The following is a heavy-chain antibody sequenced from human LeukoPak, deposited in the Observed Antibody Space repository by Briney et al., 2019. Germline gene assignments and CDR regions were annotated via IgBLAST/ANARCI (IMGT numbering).Heavy chain of an antibody. J-gene: IGHJ4*02. V-gene: IGHV3-21*01. CDR1: GFTFSSYS. CDR3: ARDRYSSSSGNDY. D-gene: IGHD6-6*01. CDR2: ISSSSSYI. Sequence: PGGSLRLSCAASGFTFSSYSMNWVRQAPGKGLEWASSISSSSSYIYYADSVKGRFTISRDNAKNSLYLQMNSLRAEDTAVYYSARDRYSSSSGNDYWGQGTLVTVSS.